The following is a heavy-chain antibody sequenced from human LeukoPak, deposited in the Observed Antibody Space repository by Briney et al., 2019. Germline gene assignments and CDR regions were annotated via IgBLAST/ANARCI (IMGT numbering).Heavy chain of an antibody. CDR2: INAGNGNT. CDR3: ARAGRGVIPITGGGTYFDY. CDR1: GYTFTSYA. Sequence: ASVKVSCKASGYTFTSYAMHWVRQAPGQRLEWMGWINAGNGNTKYSQKFQGRVTITRDTSASTAYMELSSLRSEDTAVYYCARAGRGVIPITGGGTYFDYWGQGTLVTVSS. J-gene: IGHJ4*02. V-gene: IGHV1-3*01. D-gene: IGHD3-10*01.